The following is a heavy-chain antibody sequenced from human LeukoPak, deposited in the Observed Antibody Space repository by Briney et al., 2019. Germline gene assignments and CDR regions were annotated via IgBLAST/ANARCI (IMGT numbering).Heavy chain of an antibody. CDR3: ARADWNDGEIDY. Sequence: ASVKVSCKASGYTFTGYYMHRVRQAPGQGLEWMGWINPNSGGTNYAQKFQGRVTMTRDTSISTAYMELSRLRSDDTAVYYCARADWNDGEIDYWGQGTLVTVSS. D-gene: IGHD1-1*01. CDR2: INPNSGGT. V-gene: IGHV1-2*02. J-gene: IGHJ4*02. CDR1: GYTFTGYY.